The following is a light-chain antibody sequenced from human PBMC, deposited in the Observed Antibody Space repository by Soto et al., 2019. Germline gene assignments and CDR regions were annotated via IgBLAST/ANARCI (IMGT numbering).Light chain of an antibody. CDR2: KAS. V-gene: IGKV1-5*03. CDR1: QSISSW. CDR3: QQYNSYRRT. Sequence: DIQMTQSPSTLSASVGDRVTITCRASQSISSWLAWYQQKPGKAPKLLIYKASSLESGVPSRFSGSGSGTEFNLTISSLQPDDFETYYCQQYNSYRRTFGQGTKVEIK. J-gene: IGKJ1*01.